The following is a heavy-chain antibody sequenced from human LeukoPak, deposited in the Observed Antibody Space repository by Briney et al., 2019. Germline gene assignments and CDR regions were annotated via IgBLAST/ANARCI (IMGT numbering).Heavy chain of an antibody. D-gene: IGHD6-25*01. V-gene: IGHV3-21*01. Sequence: PGGSLRLSCAASGFTFSSYSMNWVRQAPGKGLEWVSSISSSSSYIYYADSVKGRFTISRDNAKNSLYLQMNSLGAEDTAVYYCARLAAQDAFDIWGQGTMVTVSS. CDR1: GFTFSSYS. CDR2: ISSSSSYI. CDR3: ARLAAQDAFDI. J-gene: IGHJ3*02.